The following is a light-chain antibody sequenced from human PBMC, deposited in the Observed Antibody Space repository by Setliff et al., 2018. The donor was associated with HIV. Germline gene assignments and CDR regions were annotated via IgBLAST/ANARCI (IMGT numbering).Light chain of an antibody. CDR2: EVT. V-gene: IGLV2-23*02. J-gene: IGLJ1*01. Sequence: QSVLTQPASVPGSPGQSITISCTGTSSDVGSYKLVSWYQQHPGKAPKVMIYEVTKRPSGVPDRFSGSKSGNTASLTISGLQADDEADYYCCSFAGIYVFGTGTKVTVL. CDR1: SSDVGSYKL. CDR3: CSFAGIYV.